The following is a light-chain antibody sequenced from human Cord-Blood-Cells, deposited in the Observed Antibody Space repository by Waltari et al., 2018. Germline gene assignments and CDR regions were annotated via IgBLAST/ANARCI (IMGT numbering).Light chain of an antibody. CDR2: QDS. V-gene: IGLV3-1*01. CDR1: KLGDKY. J-gene: IGLJ2*01. CDR3: QAWDSSTVV. Sequence: SYELTQTPSVSVSPGQTASITCSGDKLGDKYACWYQQTPGQSPVLVIYQDSKRPSGIPERFSGSNSGNTATLTISGTQAMDEADYYCQAWDSSTVVFGGGTKLTVL.